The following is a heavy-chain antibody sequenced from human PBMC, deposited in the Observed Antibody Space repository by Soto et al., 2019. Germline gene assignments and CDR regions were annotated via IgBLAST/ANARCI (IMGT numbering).Heavy chain of an antibody. J-gene: IGHJ4*02. CDR2: IFHDGTA. D-gene: IGHD3-10*01. Sequence: SETLSLTCAVSGVSISSGNWWAWVRQSPQRGLECIGEIFHDGTANYYPSFERRVAISVDTSKNQFSLRLTSVTAADTAIYFCARLVYDTRLDYMYFDFWGQGTLVTVSS. CDR3: ARLVYDTRLDYMYFDF. CDR1: GVSISSGNW. V-gene: IGHV4-4*02.